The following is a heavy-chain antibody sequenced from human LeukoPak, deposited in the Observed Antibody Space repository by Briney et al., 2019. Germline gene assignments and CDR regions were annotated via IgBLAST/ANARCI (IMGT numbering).Heavy chain of an antibody. Sequence: SETLSLTCAVSGVSISNYYWNWIRQPPGKGLAWIGYIYYSGNTNYNPSLKSRVTMSVDTSKNQFSLKLSSVTAADTAVYYCARERGHPSTWYDYWGQGILFTVSS. J-gene: IGHJ4*02. D-gene: IGHD6-13*01. CDR3: ARERGHPSTWYDY. V-gene: IGHV4-59*01. CDR2: IYYSGNT. CDR1: GVSISNYY.